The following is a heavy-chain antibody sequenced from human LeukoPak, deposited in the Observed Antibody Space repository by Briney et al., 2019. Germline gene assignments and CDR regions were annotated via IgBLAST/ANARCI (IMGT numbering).Heavy chain of an antibody. J-gene: IGHJ4*02. Sequence: GGSLRLSCAASGFTFSSYWMHWVRHAPGKGLVWVSGISSDGSSTSYADSVKGRFTISRDNAKNTLDLQMNSLRAEDTAVYYCARDSGSSEYYFDYWGQGTLVTVSS. V-gene: IGHV3-74*01. CDR3: ARDSGSSEYYFDY. CDR1: GFTFSSYW. CDR2: ISSDGSST. D-gene: IGHD1-26*01.